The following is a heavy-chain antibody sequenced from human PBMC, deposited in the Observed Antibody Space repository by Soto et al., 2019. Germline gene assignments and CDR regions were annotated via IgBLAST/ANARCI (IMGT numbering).Heavy chain of an antibody. CDR1: GRTFSSYT. J-gene: IGHJ4*02. CDR3: ANRGYSYGFVIY. V-gene: IGHV1-69*02. D-gene: IGHD5-18*01. Sequence: SVKVSCKASGRTFSSYTFSWVRQAPGQGLEWMGRIIPMLGIANYAQKFQGRVTITADKSTSTAYMELSSLRSEDTAVYYCANRGYSYGFVIYWGQGTLVTVSS. CDR2: IIPMLGIA.